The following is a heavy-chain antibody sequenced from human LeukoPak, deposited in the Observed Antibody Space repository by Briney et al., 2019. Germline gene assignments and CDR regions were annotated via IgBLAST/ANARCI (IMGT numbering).Heavy chain of an antibody. CDR1: GGTFSSYA. Sequence: SVKVSCKASGGTFSSYAISWVRQAPGQGLEWMGGIIPIFGTANYAQKFQGRVTITADESTSTAYMELSSLRSEDTAVYYCARDGDRYSSSLGYYYYMDVWGKGTTVTVSS. CDR2: IIPIFGTA. D-gene: IGHD6-6*01. J-gene: IGHJ6*03. V-gene: IGHV1-69*13. CDR3: ARDGDRYSSSLGYYYYMDV.